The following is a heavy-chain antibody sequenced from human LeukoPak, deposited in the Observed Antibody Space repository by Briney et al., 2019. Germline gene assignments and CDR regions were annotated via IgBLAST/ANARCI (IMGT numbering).Heavy chain of an antibody. CDR1: GYTFTSYG. CDR3: ARDLTYYYGSGSYYFFDY. J-gene: IGHJ4*02. Sequence: ASVKVSCKASGYTFTSYGISWVRQAPGQGLEWMGWISPYNGNTNYAQKLQGRVTMTTDTSTSTAYMELRSLRSDDTAVYYCARDLTYYYGSGSYYFFDYWGQGTLVTVSS. D-gene: IGHD3-10*01. CDR2: ISPYNGNT. V-gene: IGHV1-18*01.